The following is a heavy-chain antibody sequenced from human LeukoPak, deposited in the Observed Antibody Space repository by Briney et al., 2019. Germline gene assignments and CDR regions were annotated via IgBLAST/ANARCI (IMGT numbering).Heavy chain of an antibody. CDR1: GFTFSSYA. Sequence: GGSLRLSCAASGFTFSSYAMSWVRQAPGKGLEWVSAISGSGGSTYYADSVKGRFTISRDNSQNTLYVQMNSLRAEDTAVYYCATAPRFLEWLSPFDYWGQGTLVTVSS. CDR2: ISGSGGST. V-gene: IGHV3-23*01. CDR3: ATAPRFLEWLSPFDY. J-gene: IGHJ4*02. D-gene: IGHD3-3*01.